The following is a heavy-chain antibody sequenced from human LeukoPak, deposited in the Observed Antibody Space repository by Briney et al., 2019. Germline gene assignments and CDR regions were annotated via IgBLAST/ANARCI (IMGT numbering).Heavy chain of an antibody. D-gene: IGHD6-13*01. CDR3: ARDDGIGSSSPHLDY. V-gene: IGHV1-69*01. CDR1: GGTFSSYA. J-gene: IGHJ4*02. CDR2: IIPIFGTA. Sequence: PEASVKVSCKASGGTFSSYAISWVRQAPGQGLEWMGGIIPIFGTANYAQKFQGRVTITADESTSTAYMELSSLRSEDTAVYYCARDDGIGSSSPHLDYWGQGTLVTVSS.